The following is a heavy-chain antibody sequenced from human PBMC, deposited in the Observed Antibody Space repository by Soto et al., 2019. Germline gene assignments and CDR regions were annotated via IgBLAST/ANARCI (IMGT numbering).Heavy chain of an antibody. CDR2: VSGSAGRI. Sequence: EVQLLESGGGLVRPGGSMRLSCAASGFTFSSYAMTWVRQAPGKGLEWVAGVSGSAGRIYYAVSVKGRFTILSNNSENTVSLHMRHPRVAHTAILCCANEVAVYFSNGPLDWCQGAQVTVS. CDR3: ANEVAVYFSNGPLD. D-gene: IGHD3-3*01. J-gene: IGHJ4*02. V-gene: IGHV3-23*01. CDR1: GFTFSSYA.